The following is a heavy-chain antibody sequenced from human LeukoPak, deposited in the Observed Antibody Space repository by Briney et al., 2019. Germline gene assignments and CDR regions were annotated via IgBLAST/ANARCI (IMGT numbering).Heavy chain of an antibody. CDR2: ISGSGGST. CDR1: GFTFSSYA. V-gene: IGHV3-23*01. Sequence: PGGSLRLSCAASGFTFSSYAMSWVRQAPGKGLEWVSAISGSGGSTYYADSVKGRFTISRDNSKNTLYLQMNSLRAEDTAVYYCAKILGYGSGSYYNPWYWGQGTLVTVSS. D-gene: IGHD3-10*01. CDR3: AKILGYGSGSYYNPWY. J-gene: IGHJ4*02.